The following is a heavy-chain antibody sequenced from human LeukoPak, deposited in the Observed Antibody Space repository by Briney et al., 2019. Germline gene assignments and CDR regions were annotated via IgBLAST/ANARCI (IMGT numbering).Heavy chain of an antibody. J-gene: IGHJ4*02. Sequence: SETLSLTCAVYSGSFSGYYWSWIRQPPGKGLEWIGEINHSGSTNYNPSLKSRVTISVGTSKNQLSLKLSSVTAAAAAVYYCARGLFGYSYAGSFFDYWGQGTLVTVSS. D-gene: IGHD5-18*01. CDR3: ARGLFGYSYAGSFFDY. V-gene: IGHV4-34*01. CDR2: INHSGST. CDR1: SGSFSGYY.